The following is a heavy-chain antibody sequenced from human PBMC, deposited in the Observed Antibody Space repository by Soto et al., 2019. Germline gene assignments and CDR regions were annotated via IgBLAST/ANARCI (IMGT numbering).Heavy chain of an antibody. CDR3: AAPGVYGLLTGLNCLDP. D-gene: IGHD4-17*01. V-gene: IGHV4-39*01. Sequence: SIGCTFCRDCMYRSGAAWAFVHQTPGKGLEWIATIHYTGSPYYNPSFNSRVTISIDTSRNQFSLTLTSVTAADTATYYCAAPGVYGLLTGLNCLDPWGQGTLVTVSS. J-gene: IGHJ5*02. CDR1: RDCMYRSGAA. CDR2: IHYTGSP.